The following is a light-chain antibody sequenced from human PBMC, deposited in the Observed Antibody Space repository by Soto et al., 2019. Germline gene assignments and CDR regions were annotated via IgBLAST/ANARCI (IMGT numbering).Light chain of an antibody. Sequence: DIQMTQSPSTLSASVGDRVTITCRASQSISSWLAWYQQKPGKAPKLLVYKASSLESGVPSRFSGSGSGTEFTLTISSLQPDDFETYYCQQYNGDPNFGQGTKLEIK. J-gene: IGKJ2*01. V-gene: IGKV1-5*03. CDR1: QSISSW. CDR3: QQYNGDPN. CDR2: KAS.